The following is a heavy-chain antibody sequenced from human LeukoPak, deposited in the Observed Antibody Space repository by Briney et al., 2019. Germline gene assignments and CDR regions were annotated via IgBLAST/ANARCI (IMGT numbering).Heavy chain of an antibody. J-gene: IGHJ5*01. V-gene: IGHV3-30*02. Sequence: PGGSLRLSCVASGFTFSSYGMHWVRQALGKGLEWVAFIRFDGSNKYYADSVKGRFTISRDNSKNTLYLQLNSLRAEDAAVYYCAKDYGIQLWSLGSWGQGTLVTVSS. CDR1: GFTFSSYG. CDR3: AKDYGIQLWSLGS. D-gene: IGHD5-18*01. CDR2: IRFDGSNK.